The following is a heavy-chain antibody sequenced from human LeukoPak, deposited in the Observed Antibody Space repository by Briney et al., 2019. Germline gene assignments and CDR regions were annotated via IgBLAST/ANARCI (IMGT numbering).Heavy chain of an antibody. V-gene: IGHV4-39*07. CDR1: GASISSSSYY. J-gene: IGHJ6*02. Sequence: SETLSLTCTVSGASISSSSYYWGWIRQPPGKGLEWIGSIYYGGSTYYNPSLKSRVTISVDTSKNQFSLKVNSVTAADTAVYYCARGTYGSGGCMDVWGQGTTVTVSS. CDR2: IYYGGST. D-gene: IGHD3-10*01. CDR3: ARGTYGSGGCMDV.